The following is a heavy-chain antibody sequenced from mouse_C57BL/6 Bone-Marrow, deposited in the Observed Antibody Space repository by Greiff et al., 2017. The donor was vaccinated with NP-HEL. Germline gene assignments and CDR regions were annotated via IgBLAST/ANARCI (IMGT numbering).Heavy chain of an antibody. V-gene: IGHV1-54*01. D-gene: IGHD1-1*01. J-gene: IGHJ1*03. CDR3: ARRTTVSWYFDV. Sequence: VKLQESGAELVRPGTSVKVSCKASGYAFTNYLIEWVKQRPGQGLEWIGVINPGSGGTNYNEKFKGKATLTADKSSSTAYMQLSSLTSEDSAVYFCARRTTVSWYFDVWGTGTTVTVSS. CDR1: GYAFTNYL. CDR2: INPGSGGT.